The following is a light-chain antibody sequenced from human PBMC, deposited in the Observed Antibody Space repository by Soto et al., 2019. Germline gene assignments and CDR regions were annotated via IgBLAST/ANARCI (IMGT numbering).Light chain of an antibody. J-gene: IGLJ2*01. CDR3: SSYAGSNNLV. V-gene: IGLV2-8*01. CDR2: EVN. CDR1: NRDVGGYNY. Sequence: QSALTQPPSASGSPGQSVTISCTGTNRDVGGYNYVSWYQQHPGKAPKLMIYEVNKRPSGVPDRFSGSKSGNTASLTVSGLQAEDEADYYCSSYAGSNNLVFGGGTKLTVL.